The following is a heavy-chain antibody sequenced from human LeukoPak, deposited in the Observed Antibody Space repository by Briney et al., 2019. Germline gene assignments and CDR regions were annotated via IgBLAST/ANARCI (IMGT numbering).Heavy chain of an antibody. CDR1: GFTFNSHW. Sequence: PGGSLRLSCAASGFTFNSHWMSWVRQAPGKGPEWVANIDPDGSEKQYGDSVKGRFTTSRDNAKNSLYLQMNSLRAEDTAIYYCARIYYFGDNNWRYFDNWGQGTLVTVSS. D-gene: IGHD3-10*01. V-gene: IGHV3-7*01. CDR3: ARIYYFGDNNWRYFDN. CDR2: IDPDGSEK. J-gene: IGHJ4*02.